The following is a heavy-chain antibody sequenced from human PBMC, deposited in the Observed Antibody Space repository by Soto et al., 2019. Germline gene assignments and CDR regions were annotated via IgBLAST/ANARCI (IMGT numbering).Heavy chain of an antibody. V-gene: IGHV4-34*01. D-gene: IGHD3-10*01. CDR3: ARGVLLWFGEFGYYYYGMDV. CDR2: INHSGST. Sequence: SETLSLTCAVYGGSFSGYYWSWIRQPPGKGLEWIGEINHSGSTNYNPSLKSRVTISVDTSKNQFSLKLSSVTAADTAVYYCARGVLLWFGEFGYYYYGMDVWGQGTTVT. J-gene: IGHJ6*02. CDR1: GGSFSGYY.